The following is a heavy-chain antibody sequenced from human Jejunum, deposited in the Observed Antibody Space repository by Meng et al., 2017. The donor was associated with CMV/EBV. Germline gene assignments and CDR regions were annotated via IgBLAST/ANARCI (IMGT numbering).Heavy chain of an antibody. CDR2: IRGDDST. CDR3: ARACRQVSNCYLDS. V-gene: IGHV3-53*01. Sequence: YGFNFSSYEMNWVRQAPGKGLEWVSFIRGDDSTSYTDSVQGRFTISRDNSKNTEYLQMNSLRAEDTAVYYCARACRQVSNCYLDSWGQGIQVTVSS. J-gene: IGHJ4*02. D-gene: IGHD4-11*01. CDR1: GFNFSSYE.